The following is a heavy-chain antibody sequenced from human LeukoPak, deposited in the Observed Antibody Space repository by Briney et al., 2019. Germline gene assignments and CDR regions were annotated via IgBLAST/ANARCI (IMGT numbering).Heavy chain of an antibody. CDR3: AKSSLEWLLPYYFDY. D-gene: IGHD3-3*01. V-gene: IGHV3-23*01. CDR2: ISGSGGST. Sequence: PGGSLRLSCAASGFTFSSYAMSWVRQAPGKGLEGVSAISGSGGSTYYADSVKGRFTISRDNSKNTLYLQMNSLRAEDTAVYYCAKSSLEWLLPYYFDYWGQGTLVTVSS. J-gene: IGHJ4*02. CDR1: GFTFSSYA.